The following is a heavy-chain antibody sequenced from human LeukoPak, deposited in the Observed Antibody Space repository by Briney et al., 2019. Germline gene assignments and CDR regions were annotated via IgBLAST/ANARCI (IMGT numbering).Heavy chain of an antibody. Sequence: GGSLRLSCAASGFTFSDYYMSWIRQAPGKGLEWVSYISSSGSTIYYADSVKGRFTISRDNAKNSLYLQMNSLRAEDTAVYYCARDNYSSGWAYYYYGMDVWGQGTTVTVSS. CDR1: GFTFSDYY. CDR2: ISSSGSTI. D-gene: IGHD6-19*01. CDR3: ARDNYSSGWAYYYYGMDV. V-gene: IGHV3-11*01. J-gene: IGHJ6*02.